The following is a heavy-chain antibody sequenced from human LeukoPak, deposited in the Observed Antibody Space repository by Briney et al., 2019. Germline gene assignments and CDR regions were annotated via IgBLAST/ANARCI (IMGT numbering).Heavy chain of an antibody. CDR2: ISGNGGST. D-gene: IGHD6-6*01. CDR1: GFTFSSYA. J-gene: IGHJ4*02. V-gene: IGHV3-23*01. Sequence: GGSRRLSCAASGFTFSSYAMSWVRQAPGKGLEWVSTISGNGGSTYYADSVKGRFTISRDNSKNTLYLQMNSLRAEDTAVYYCATSYSSSSWGIFGYWGQGTLVTVSS. CDR3: ATSYSSSSWGIFGY.